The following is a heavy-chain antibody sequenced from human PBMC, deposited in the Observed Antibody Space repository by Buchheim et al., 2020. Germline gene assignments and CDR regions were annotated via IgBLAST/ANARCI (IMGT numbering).Heavy chain of an antibody. V-gene: IGHV3-30*18. Sequence: QVQLVESGGGVVQPGRSLRLSCAASGFTFSSYGMHWVRQAPGKGLEWVAVISYDGSNKYYADSVKGRFTISRDNSKNTLYLQMNGLRAEDTAVYYCAKVADWGSYLAYYFDYWGQGTL. D-gene: IGHD3-16*02. CDR3: AKVADWGSYLAYYFDY. J-gene: IGHJ4*02. CDR2: ISYDGSNK. CDR1: GFTFSSYG.